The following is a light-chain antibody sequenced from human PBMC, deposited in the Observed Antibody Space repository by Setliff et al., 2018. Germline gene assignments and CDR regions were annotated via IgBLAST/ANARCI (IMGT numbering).Light chain of an antibody. CDR1: SSDVGSNHR. V-gene: IGLV2-18*02. CDR3: SSYTVGSTLYDV. CDR2: EVT. J-gene: IGLJ1*01. Sequence: QSVLAQPPSVSGSPGQSVTISCTGTSSDVGSNHRVSWYQQSPGTAPKLIIYEVTNRPSGVPDRFSGSRSGNTASLTISGLQAEDEADYYCSSYTVGSTLYDVLGTGTKVTVL.